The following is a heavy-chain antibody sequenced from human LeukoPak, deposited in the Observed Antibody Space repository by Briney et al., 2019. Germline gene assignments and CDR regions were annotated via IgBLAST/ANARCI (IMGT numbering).Heavy chain of an antibody. CDR3: ARDWPTGDPDY. D-gene: IGHD7-27*01. CDR1: GFTFSSYA. V-gene: IGHV3-30-3*01. Sequence: GGSLRLSCAASGFTFSSYAMSWVRQAPGKGLEWVAVISYDGSNKYYADSVKGRFTISRDNSKNTLYLQMNSLRAEDTAVYYCARDWPTGDPDYWGQGTLVTVSS. CDR2: ISYDGSNK. J-gene: IGHJ4*02.